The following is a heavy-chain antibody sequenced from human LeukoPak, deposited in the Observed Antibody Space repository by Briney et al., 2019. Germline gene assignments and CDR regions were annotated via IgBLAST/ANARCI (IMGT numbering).Heavy chain of an antibody. CDR1: GASISSSSYY. CDR2: IYYSGST. Sequence: SETLSLTCTVSGASISSSSYYWGWIRQPPGKGLEWIGSIYYSGSTNYNPSLKSRVTISVDTSKNQFSLKLSSVTAADTAVYYCARVRYCSGGSCYSSYFDYWGQGTLVTVSS. V-gene: IGHV4-39*07. D-gene: IGHD2-15*01. CDR3: ARVRYCSGGSCYSSYFDY. J-gene: IGHJ4*02.